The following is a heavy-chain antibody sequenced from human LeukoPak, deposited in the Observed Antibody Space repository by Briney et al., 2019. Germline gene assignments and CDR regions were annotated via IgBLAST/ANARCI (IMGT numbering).Heavy chain of an antibody. V-gene: IGHV3-30*02. J-gene: IGHJ4*02. CDR2: IRYDGSNK. CDR1: GFTFSSYG. CDR3: AKGRGGSSPHKPFDY. D-gene: IGHD6-13*01. Sequence: PGGSLRLSCAASGFTFSSYGMHWVRQAPGKGLEWVAFIRYDGSNKYYADSVKGRFTISRDNSKNTLYLQMNSLRAEDTAVYYCAKGRGGSSPHKPFDYWGQGTLVTVSS.